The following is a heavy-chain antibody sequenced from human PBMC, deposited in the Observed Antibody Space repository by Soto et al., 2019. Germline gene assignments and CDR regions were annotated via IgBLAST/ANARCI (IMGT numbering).Heavy chain of an antibody. CDR2: ISWDGGST. D-gene: IGHD4-17*01. Sequence: GGSLRLSCAASGFTFDDYAMHWVRQAPGKGLEWVSLISWDGGSTYYADSVKGRFTISRDNSKNSLYLQMNSLRAEDTALYYCAKDTLSFDDYGGNPWHYYYGMDVWGQGTTVTVSS. J-gene: IGHJ6*02. CDR1: GFTFDDYA. CDR3: AKDTLSFDDYGGNPWHYYYGMDV. V-gene: IGHV3-43D*03.